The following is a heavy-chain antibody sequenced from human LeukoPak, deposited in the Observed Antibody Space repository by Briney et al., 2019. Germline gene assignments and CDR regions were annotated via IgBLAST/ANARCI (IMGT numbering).Heavy chain of an antibody. J-gene: IGHJ4*02. CDR3: AHGYYGDY. CDR1: GFTFSSYG. V-gene: IGHV3-30*03. D-gene: IGHD3-3*01. Sequence: GRSLRLSCAASGFTFSSYGMHWVRQAPGKGLEWVAVISYDGSNKYYADSVKGRFTISRDNSKNTLYLQMNSLRAEDTAVYYCAHGYYGDYWGQGTLVTVSS. CDR2: ISYDGSNK.